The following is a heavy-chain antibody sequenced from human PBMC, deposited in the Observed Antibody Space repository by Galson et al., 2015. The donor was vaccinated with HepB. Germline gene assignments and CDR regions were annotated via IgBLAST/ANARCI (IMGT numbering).Heavy chain of an antibody. Sequence: SLRLSCAASGFTFSNFAMNWVRQAPGKGLEWVSYISGSSSAIYYADSVKGRFTISRGNAKDSLYLQMNSLRDEDTAVYFCTRSYGDHLDYWGQGTQVTVSS. J-gene: IGHJ4*02. CDR2: ISGSSSAI. CDR1: GFTFSNFA. D-gene: IGHD2-21*02. CDR3: TRSYGDHLDY. V-gene: IGHV3-48*02.